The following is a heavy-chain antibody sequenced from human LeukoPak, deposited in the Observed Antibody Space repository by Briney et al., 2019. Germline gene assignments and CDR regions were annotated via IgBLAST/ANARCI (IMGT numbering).Heavy chain of an antibody. J-gene: IGHJ6*03. CDR1: GFTVSSNY. CDR2: IYSGGRT. CDR3: ARVLSGRGSLYSYYYYMDV. D-gene: IGHD3-10*01. Sequence: GGSLRLSCAASGFTVSSNYMSWVCQAPGKGLEWVSVIYSGGRTYYADSVKGRFTISRDNSKNTLYLQMNSLRTEDTAVYYCARVLSGRGSLYSYYYYMDVWGKGTTVTISS. V-gene: IGHV3-53*01.